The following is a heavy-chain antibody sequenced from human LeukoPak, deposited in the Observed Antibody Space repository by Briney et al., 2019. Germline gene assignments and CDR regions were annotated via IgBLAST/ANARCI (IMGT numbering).Heavy chain of an antibody. V-gene: IGHV4-59*01. J-gene: IGHJ4*02. Sequence: SETLSLTCTVSGGSISSYYWSLIRQPPGKGLEWIGYIYYSGSTNYNPSLKSRVTISVDTSKNQFSLKLSSVTAADTAVYYCARVGSNFWSGYYSYYFDYWGQGTLVTVSS. D-gene: IGHD3-3*01. CDR3: ARVGSNFWSGYYSYYFDY. CDR1: GGSISSYY. CDR2: IYYSGST.